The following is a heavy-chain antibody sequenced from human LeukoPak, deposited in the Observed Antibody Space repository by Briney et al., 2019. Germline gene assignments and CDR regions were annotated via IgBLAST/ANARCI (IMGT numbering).Heavy chain of an antibody. J-gene: IGHJ3*02. Sequence: HPGGSLRLSCAASGFTFSSYAMSWVRQAPGKGLEWVSAISGSGGSTYYADSVKGRFTISRDNSKNTLYLQMNSPRAEDTAVYYCAKVVEGITISGVVLDAFDIWGQGTMVTVSS. D-gene: IGHD3-3*01. CDR2: ISGSGGST. V-gene: IGHV3-23*01. CDR3: AKVVEGITISGVVLDAFDI. CDR1: GFTFSSYA.